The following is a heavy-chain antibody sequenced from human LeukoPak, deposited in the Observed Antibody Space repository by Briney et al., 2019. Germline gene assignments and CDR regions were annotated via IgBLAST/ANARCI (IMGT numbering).Heavy chain of an antibody. V-gene: IGHV3-43*01. CDR2: INWDGGSR. CDR3: AKGDVDSPMNFYH. CDR1: GFMFDDYN. Sequence: GGSLRLSCSAYGFMFDDYNMHWVRQAQGKGLEWVSLINWDGGSRYYAASVKGRFTVSRDNSKNSLYLQMNSLRTEDTALYYCAKGDVDSPMNFYHWGQGTLVTVSS. D-gene: IGHD5-18*01. J-gene: IGHJ4*02.